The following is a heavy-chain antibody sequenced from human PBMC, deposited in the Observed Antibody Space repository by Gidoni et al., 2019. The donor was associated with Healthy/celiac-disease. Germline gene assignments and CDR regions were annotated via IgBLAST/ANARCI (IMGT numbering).Heavy chain of an antibody. D-gene: IGHD3-22*01. CDR2: ISGSGGST. CDR1: GFTFSSYA. Sequence: EVQLLESGGGLVQPGGSLRLSCAASGFTFSSYAMLWVRQAPGKGLEWVSAISGSGGSTYYADSVKGRFTISRDNSKNTLYLQMNSLRAEDTAVYYCAKDLEYYYDSSGLHYPYYFDYWGQGTLVTVSS. CDR3: AKDLEYYYDSSGLHYPYYFDY. J-gene: IGHJ4*02. V-gene: IGHV3-23*01.